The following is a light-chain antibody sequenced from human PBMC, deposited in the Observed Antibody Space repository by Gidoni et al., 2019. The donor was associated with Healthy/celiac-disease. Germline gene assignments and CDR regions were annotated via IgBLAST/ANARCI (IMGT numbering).Light chain of an antibody. V-gene: IGKV3-11*01. Sequence: EIVLTQSPATLSLSPGERATLSCRASQSVSSYVAWYQQQPGQAPRLLIYDASTRATGIPARFSGSGSGTDFTLTISSLEPEDFAVYYCPQRSNWPPLTFGGGTKVEIK. CDR3: PQRSNWPPLT. CDR2: DAS. CDR1: QSVSSY. J-gene: IGKJ4*01.